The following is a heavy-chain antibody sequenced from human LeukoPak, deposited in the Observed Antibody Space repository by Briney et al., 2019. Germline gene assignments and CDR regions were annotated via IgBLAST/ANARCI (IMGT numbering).Heavy chain of an antibody. CDR2: IIPILGIA. V-gene: IGHV1-69*04. CDR1: GGTFSSYA. J-gene: IGHJ4*02. D-gene: IGHD6-13*01. CDR3: ARVRSTPGLIRGIAAAGALDY. Sequence: SVKVSCKASGGTFSSYAISWVRQAPGQGLEWMGRIIPILGIANYAQKFQGRVTITADKSTSTAYMELSSLRSEDTAVYYCARVRSTPGLIRGIAAAGALDYWGQGTLVTVSS.